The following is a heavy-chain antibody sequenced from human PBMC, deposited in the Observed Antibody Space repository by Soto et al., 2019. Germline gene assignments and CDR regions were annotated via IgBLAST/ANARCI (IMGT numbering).Heavy chain of an antibody. V-gene: IGHV4-34*01. CDR1: GGSFSGYY. CDR2: INHSGST. D-gene: IGHD6-19*01. Sequence: SETLSLTCAVYGGSFSGYYWSWIRQPPGKGLEWIGEINHSGSTNYNPSLKSRATISVDTSKNQFSLKLSSVTAADTAVYYCARGTLQWLVTYYYYYGMDVWGQGTTVTVSS. CDR3: ARGTLQWLVTYYYYYGMDV. J-gene: IGHJ6*02.